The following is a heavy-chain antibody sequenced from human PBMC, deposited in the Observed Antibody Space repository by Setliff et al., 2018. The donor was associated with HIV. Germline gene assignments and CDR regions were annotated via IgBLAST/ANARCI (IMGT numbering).Heavy chain of an antibody. D-gene: IGHD6-13*01. V-gene: IGHV1-69*10. CDR1: GGTFSSYA. CDR3: ARPKAAAGMGGWFDP. J-gene: IGHJ5*02. CDR2: IIPILGIA. Sequence: ASVKVSCKASGGTFSSYAISWVRQAPGQGLEWMGGIIPILGIANYAQKFQGRATITADESTSTAYMELSSLRSEDTAVYYCARPKAAAGMGGWFDPWGQGTLVTVSS.